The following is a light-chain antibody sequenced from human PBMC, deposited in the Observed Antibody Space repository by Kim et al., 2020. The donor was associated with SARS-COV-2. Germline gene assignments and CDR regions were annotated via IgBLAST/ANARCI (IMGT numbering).Light chain of an antibody. CDR3: QQYYSTPLT. Sequence: ATINCKSSQSVLHSSNNKNYLAWYQQKPGQPPNLLIYWASTRESGVPARFSGSGSGTDFTLTISSLQAEDVAVYYCQQYYSTPLTFGGGTKVDIK. J-gene: IGKJ4*01. CDR1: QSVLHSSNNKNY. V-gene: IGKV4-1*01. CDR2: WAS.